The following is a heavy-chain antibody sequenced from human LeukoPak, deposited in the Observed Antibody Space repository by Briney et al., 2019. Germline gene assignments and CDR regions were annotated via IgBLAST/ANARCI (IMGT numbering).Heavy chain of an antibody. V-gene: IGHV3-48*03. D-gene: IGHD3-22*01. J-gene: IGHJ4*02. CDR2: ISSSGSTI. CDR3: AREIDYYDSSGLIDY. Sequence: GGSLRLSCAASGFTFSSYEMNWVRQAPGKGLEWVSHISSSGSTIYYADSVKGRFTISRDNAKNSLYLQMNSLRAEDTAVYYCAREIDYYDSSGLIDYWGQGTLVTVSS. CDR1: GFTFSSYE.